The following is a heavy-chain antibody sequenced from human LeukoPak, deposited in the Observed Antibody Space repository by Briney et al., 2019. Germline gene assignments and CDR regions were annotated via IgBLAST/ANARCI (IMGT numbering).Heavy chain of an antibody. Sequence: PGGSLRLSCAASGFSFSRYWMHWVRQVPGKGLVWVSRINSDGRSTTYADSVKGRFTISRDNPKNTLYLQLNSLRAEDTAVYFCARDGVAAPDYWGQGTLVTVSS. D-gene: IGHD3-3*01. V-gene: IGHV3-74*01. CDR3: ARDGVAAPDY. CDR1: GFSFSRYW. J-gene: IGHJ4*02. CDR2: INSDGRST.